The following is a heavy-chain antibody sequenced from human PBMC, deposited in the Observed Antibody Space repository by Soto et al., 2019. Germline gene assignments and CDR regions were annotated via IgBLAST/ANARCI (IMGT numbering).Heavy chain of an antibody. D-gene: IGHD1-1*01. J-gene: IGHJ4*02. CDR1: GYTFTSSD. Sequence: ASVKVSCKASGYTFTSSDIYWVRQATGQGLGWMGWMNPNTGNSGYAQKFQGRVTMTSDTSISTAHMELSSLRSEDTAVYYCARRAETNGWNGFGADKYYFDFWGQGTLGTVSS. CDR3: ARRAETNGWNGFGADKYYFDF. CDR2: MNPNTGNS. V-gene: IGHV1-8*01.